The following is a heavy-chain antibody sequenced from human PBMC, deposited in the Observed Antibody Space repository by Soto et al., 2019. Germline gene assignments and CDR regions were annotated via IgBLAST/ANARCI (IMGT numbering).Heavy chain of an antibody. CDR1: GFTFSNAW. J-gene: IGHJ3*02. CDR2: IKSKTDGGTT. V-gene: IGHV3-15*01. D-gene: IGHD3-10*01. CDR3: TTDYLVTMVRGVILAFDI. Sequence: EVQLVESGGGLVKPGGSLRLSCAASGFTFSNAWMSWVRQAPGKGLEWVGRIKSKTDGGTTDYAAPVKGRFTISRDDSKNTLYLQMNSLKTEDTAVYYCTTDYLVTMVRGVILAFDIWGQGTMVTVSS.